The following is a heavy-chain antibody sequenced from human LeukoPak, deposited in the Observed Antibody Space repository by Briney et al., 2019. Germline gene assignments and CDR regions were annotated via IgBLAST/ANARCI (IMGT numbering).Heavy chain of an antibody. Sequence: SQTLSLTCAISGDSFSSNSAAWNWIRQSPSRGLECLGRTYYRSKWYNDYAVSVKSRITINPDTSKNQFSLQLNSVTPEDTAVYYCARAKAAPYPFDYWGQGTLVTVSS. CDR2: TYYRSKWYN. J-gene: IGHJ4*02. D-gene: IGHD6-6*01. CDR3: ARAKAAPYPFDY. CDR1: GDSFSSNSAA. V-gene: IGHV6-1*01.